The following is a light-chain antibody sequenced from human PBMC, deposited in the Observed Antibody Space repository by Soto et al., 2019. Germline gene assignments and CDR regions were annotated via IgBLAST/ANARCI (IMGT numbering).Light chain of an antibody. CDR3: SSYTSATTYV. V-gene: IGLV2-14*01. Sequence: QSALTQPASVSGSPGQSITISCTGTSSDVGAYNYDSWYQQYPGEAPKVIIYDVSNRPAGVSNRFSGSKSGNTASLTISGLQPQDEADYYCSSYTSATTYVFGTGTKLTVL. CDR1: SSDVGAYNY. CDR2: DVS. J-gene: IGLJ1*01.